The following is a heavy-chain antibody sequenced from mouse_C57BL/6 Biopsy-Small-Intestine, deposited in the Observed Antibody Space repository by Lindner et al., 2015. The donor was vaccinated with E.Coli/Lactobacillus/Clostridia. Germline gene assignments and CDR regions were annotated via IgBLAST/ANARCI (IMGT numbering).Heavy chain of an antibody. CDR2: INPGGDYT. J-gene: IGHJ3*01. D-gene: IGHD4-1*01. V-gene: IGHV1-4*01. CDR1: GYTFTSYT. CDR3: ARHEEEGYQPGLAY. Sequence: VQLQESGAELARPGASVKMSCKASGYTFTSYTMHWIKQRPGQGLEWIGYINPGGDYTKYNQKFKDKATLTADKSSSTVYMELSRLTSEDSAVYFCARHEEEGYQPGLAYWGQGTLVTVS.